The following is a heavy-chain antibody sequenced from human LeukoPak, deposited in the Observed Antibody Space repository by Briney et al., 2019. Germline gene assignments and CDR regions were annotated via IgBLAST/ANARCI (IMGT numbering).Heavy chain of an antibody. CDR3: ARDHEDVYCSGSYKL. V-gene: IGHV1-18*01. J-gene: IGHJ4*02. Sequence: ASVKVSCKAAGYPFISYGISWVRQAPGQGIEWMGGISAYNGKTEFAQRFQDRVTMTTDTSTTTAYMELRRLRSDDTATYYCARDHEDVYCSGSYKLWGQGTLVTVSS. D-gene: IGHD3-10*01. CDR2: ISAYNGKT. CDR1: GYPFISYG.